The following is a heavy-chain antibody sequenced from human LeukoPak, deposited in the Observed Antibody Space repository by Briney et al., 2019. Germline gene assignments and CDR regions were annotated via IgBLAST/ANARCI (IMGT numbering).Heavy chain of an antibody. Sequence: SETLSLTCAVYGGSFSGYYWSWIRQPSGKGLEWIGEINHSGSTNYNPSLKSRVTISVDTSKNQFSLKLSSVTAADTAVYYCARKPRWLRAFDIWGQGTMVTVSS. CDR2: INHSGST. D-gene: IGHD5-24*01. CDR1: GGSFSGYY. J-gene: IGHJ3*02. CDR3: ARKPRWLRAFDI. V-gene: IGHV4-34*01.